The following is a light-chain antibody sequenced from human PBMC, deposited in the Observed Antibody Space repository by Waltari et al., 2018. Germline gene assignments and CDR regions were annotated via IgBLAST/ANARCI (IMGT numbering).Light chain of an antibody. Sequence: QSVLPQPPSVSGAPGQRVTSAGTGTNSNVGAGCGVPWFQQSPGAAPRLRTYANTNRATWVTYLFSGSKPGTSASLAITGLQAEDEADYYCQAFDRTRCVVFGGGTKVTVL. V-gene: IGLV1-40*01. CDR1: NSNVGAGCG. J-gene: IGLJ3*02. CDR2: ANT. CDR3: QAFDRTRCVV.